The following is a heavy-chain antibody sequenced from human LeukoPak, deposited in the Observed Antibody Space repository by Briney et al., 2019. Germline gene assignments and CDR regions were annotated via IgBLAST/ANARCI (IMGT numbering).Heavy chain of an antibody. CDR2: IYWDGDK. CDR1: GISLSTSGVG. Sequence: SGPTLVNPTQTLTLTCTLSGISLSTSGVGVGWIRQPPGKALEWLGLIYWDGDKRYSPSLKNRLTITKDTPKNQVVLTMTNMDPVDTATYHCAHRGPLTLVRGVFKALSGWFDPWGQGIMVTVSS. J-gene: IGHJ5*02. CDR3: AHRGPLTLVRGVFKALSGWFDP. V-gene: IGHV2-5*02. D-gene: IGHD3-10*01.